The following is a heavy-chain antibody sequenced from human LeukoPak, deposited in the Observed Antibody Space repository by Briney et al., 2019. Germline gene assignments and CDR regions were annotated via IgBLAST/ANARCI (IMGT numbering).Heavy chain of an antibody. J-gene: IGHJ4*02. D-gene: IGHD4-17*01. CDR1: GFTFSIYG. CDR3: ARDSYGDANFDS. CDR2: IYADGNT. V-gene: IGHV3-53*01. Sequence: GGSLRLSCAASGFTFSIYGMSWVRQAPGRGLEWVSFIYADGNTYYADSVKGRFTISRDISKNAVYLQMNSLRAEDTAVYYCARDSYGDANFDSWGQGTLVTVSS.